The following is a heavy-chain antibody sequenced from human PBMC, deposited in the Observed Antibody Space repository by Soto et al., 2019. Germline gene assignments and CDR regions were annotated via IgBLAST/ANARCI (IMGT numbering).Heavy chain of an antibody. J-gene: IGHJ5*02. Sequence: SETLSLTCTVSGGSISSSSYYWGWIRQPPGKGLEWIGSIYYSGSPYYNPSLKGRVTISVDTSKNQLSLKLSSVTAADTAVYYCARVGLWFGELFSWFDPWGQGTLVTVSS. CDR1: GGSISSSSYY. D-gene: IGHD3-10*01. V-gene: IGHV4-39*01. CDR2: IYYSGSP. CDR3: ARVGLWFGELFSWFDP.